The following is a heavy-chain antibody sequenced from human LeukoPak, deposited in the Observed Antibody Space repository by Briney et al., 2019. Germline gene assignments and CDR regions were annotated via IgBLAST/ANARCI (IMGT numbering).Heavy chain of an antibody. V-gene: IGHV3-7*01. D-gene: IGHD2-2*02. CDR1: GFTFSSYW. CDR3: ARVGGTSCYISFILLCGNSVDNWFDP. Sequence: GGSLRLSCAASGFTFSSYWMSWVRQAPGKGLEWVANIKQDGSEKYYVDSVKGRFTISRDNAENSLYLQMNSLRAEDTAVYYCARVGGTSCYISFILLCGNSVDNWFDPWGQGTLVTVSS. J-gene: IGHJ5*02. CDR2: IKQDGSEK.